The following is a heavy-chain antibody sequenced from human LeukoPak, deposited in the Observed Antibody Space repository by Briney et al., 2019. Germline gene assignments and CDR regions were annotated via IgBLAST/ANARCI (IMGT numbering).Heavy chain of an antibody. V-gene: IGHV1-69*13. Sequence: GASVKASCKASGGTFSSYAISWVRQAPGQGLEWMGGIIPIFGTANYAQKFQGRVTITADESTSTAYMELSSLRSEDTAVYYCARDYSSGWPNFDYWGQGTLVTVSS. CDR1: GGTFSSYA. D-gene: IGHD6-19*01. J-gene: IGHJ4*02. CDR2: IIPIFGTA. CDR3: ARDYSSGWPNFDY.